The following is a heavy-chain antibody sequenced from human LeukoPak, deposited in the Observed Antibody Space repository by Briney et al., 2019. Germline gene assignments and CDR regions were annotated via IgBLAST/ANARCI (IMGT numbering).Heavy chain of an antibody. Sequence: ASVKVSCKASGYTFTSYYMHWVRQAPGQGLEWMGIINPSGGSTSYAQKFQGRVTMTRDTSTSTVYMELSSLRSEDTAVYYCASGNWTTEDYYYYGMDVWGQGTTVTVSS. D-gene: IGHD1-1*01. CDR2: INPSGGST. CDR1: GYTFTSYY. CDR3: ASGNWTTEDYYYYGMDV. J-gene: IGHJ6*02. V-gene: IGHV1-46*01.